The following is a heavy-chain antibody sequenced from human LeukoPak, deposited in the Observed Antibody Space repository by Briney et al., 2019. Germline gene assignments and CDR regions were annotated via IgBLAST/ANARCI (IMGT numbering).Heavy chain of an antibody. Sequence: ASVKVSCKASGYTFHNYGISWVRQAPGQGLEWMGWISPYSGNTDYTERRQGRVTMTTDTSTTTAFMELRSLRSDDTAVYYCARTSGVSAAGSPYYFDYWGQGTLVTVSS. V-gene: IGHV1-18*01. D-gene: IGHD6-13*01. J-gene: IGHJ4*02. CDR1: GYTFHNYG. CDR2: ISPYSGNT. CDR3: ARTSGVSAAGSPYYFDY.